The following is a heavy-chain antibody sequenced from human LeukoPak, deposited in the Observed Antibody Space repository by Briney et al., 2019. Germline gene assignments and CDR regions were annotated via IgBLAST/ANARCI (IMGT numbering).Heavy chain of an antibody. CDR1: GGSISSSSYY. CDR3: ARDLDYCGGDCYNYFDY. Sequence: SETLSLTCTVSGGSISSSSYYWGWIRQPPGKGLEWIGSIYYSGSTYYNPSLKSRVTISVDTSKNQFSLKLRSVTAADTAVYYCARDLDYCGGDCYNYFDYWGQGTLVTVSS. D-gene: IGHD2-21*02. CDR2: IYYSGST. V-gene: IGHV4-39*07. J-gene: IGHJ4*02.